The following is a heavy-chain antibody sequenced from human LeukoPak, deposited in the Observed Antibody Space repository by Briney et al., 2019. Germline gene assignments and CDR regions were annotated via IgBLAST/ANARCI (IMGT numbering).Heavy chain of an antibody. J-gene: IGHJ4*02. Sequence: GASVKVSCKASGYTLRNYDISWVRQAPGQGLEWMGWISVYNGNTNYAQKFQGRVTMTTDTSTSTAYMELSRLRSDDTAVYYCAREQQLVGGLDYWGQGTLVTVSS. CDR1: GYTLRNYD. CDR3: AREQQLVGGLDY. D-gene: IGHD6-13*01. V-gene: IGHV1-18*01. CDR2: ISVYNGNT.